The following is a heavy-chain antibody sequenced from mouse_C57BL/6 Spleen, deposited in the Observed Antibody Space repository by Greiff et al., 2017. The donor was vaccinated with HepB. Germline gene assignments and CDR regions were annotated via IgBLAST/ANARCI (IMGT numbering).Heavy chain of an antibody. CDR2: ISYDGSN. D-gene: IGHD2-14*01. CDR1: GYSITSGYY. Sequence: ESGPGLVKPSQSLSLTCSVTGYSITSGYYWNWIRQFPGNKLEWMGYISYDGSNNYNPSLKNRISITRDTSTNQFFLKLNSVTTEDTATYYFATGPQGYAFAYWGQGTLVTVSA. CDR3: ATGPQGYAFAY. J-gene: IGHJ3*01. V-gene: IGHV3-6*01.